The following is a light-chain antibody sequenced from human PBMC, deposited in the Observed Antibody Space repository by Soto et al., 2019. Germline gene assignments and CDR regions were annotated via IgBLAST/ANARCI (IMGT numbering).Light chain of an antibody. CDR2: RDN. CDR3: GTWDDNLNGPV. Sequence: QSVLTQPPSVSGTPGQRVTISCSGSSSNIGSNYVYWYQQLPGTAPKLLISRDNQRPSGVPDRFSGSKSGTSASLAISGLRSEDQVDYYCGTWDDNLNGPVFGGGTKLTVL. J-gene: IGLJ2*01. V-gene: IGLV1-47*01. CDR1: SSNIGSNY.